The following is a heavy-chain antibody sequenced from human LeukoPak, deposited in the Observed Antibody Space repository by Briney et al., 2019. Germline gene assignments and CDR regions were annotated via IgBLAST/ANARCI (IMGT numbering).Heavy chain of an antibody. CDR2: MNPKSGYT. D-gene: IGHD1-26*01. CDR3: ARVTGSIDY. Sequence: ASVKVSCKASGYTFTSYDINWVRQATGQGLEWMGWMNPKSGYTGFAQKFQGRVTMTRDTSISTAYMELGSLRSEDTAVYYCARVTGSIDYWGQGTLVTVSS. CDR1: GYTFTSYD. V-gene: IGHV1-8*01. J-gene: IGHJ4*02.